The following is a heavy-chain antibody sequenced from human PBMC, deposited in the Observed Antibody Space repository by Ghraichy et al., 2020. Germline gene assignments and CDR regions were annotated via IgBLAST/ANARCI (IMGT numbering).Heavy chain of an antibody. CDR2: VYRSGST. V-gene: IGHV4-59*01. J-gene: IGHJ5*02. CDR1: DGSINSYF. D-gene: IGHD6-19*01. Sequence: SETLSLTCTVSDGSINSYFWSWIRQPQGKGLEWIGYVYRSGSTNSNPSLKRQVTISVDTSKRQFSLRLSSVTAADTAVYYCARSFSSGSNSNWFDPWGQGTLVTVSS. CDR3: ARSFSSGSNSNWFDP.